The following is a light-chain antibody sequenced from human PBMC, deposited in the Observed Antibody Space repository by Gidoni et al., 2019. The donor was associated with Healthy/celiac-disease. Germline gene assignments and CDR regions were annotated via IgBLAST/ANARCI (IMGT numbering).Light chain of an antibody. J-gene: IGKJ1*01. CDR3: QQRSNWPPTWT. CDR2: DAS. CDR1: QSVSSY. V-gene: IGKV3-11*01. Sequence: IVLTQSAATLSLSPGERATLPCRASQSVSSYYAWYQQKPGQAPRLLIYDASNRATGIPAMFSGSGSGTDFTLTISSLKPEDFAVYYCQQRSNWPPTWTFGQGTKVEIK.